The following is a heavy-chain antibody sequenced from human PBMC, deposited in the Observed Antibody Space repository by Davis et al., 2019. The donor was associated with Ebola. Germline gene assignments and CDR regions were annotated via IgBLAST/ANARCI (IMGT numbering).Heavy chain of an antibody. V-gene: IGHV3-21*01. J-gene: IGHJ4*02. Sequence: GESLKISCAASGFTFSSYSMNWVRQAPGKGLEWVSSISSDSDYIYYADSAKGRFTISRDNAKNSLYLQMNSLRAEDTAVYYCARFRLTGYLDYWGQGTLVTVSS. CDR1: GFTFSSYS. CDR2: ISSDSDYI. D-gene: IGHD3-9*01. CDR3: ARFRLTGYLDY.